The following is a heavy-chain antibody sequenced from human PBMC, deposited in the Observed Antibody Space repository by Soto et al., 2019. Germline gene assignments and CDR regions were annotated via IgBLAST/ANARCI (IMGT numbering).Heavy chain of an antibody. CDR1: GFIFSNYA. J-gene: IGHJ4*02. Sequence: LGGSLSLSCAPSGFIFSNYAMSWVRQARGKGLEWVSAISGSGADTYYTESVKGRFTISRDNFKNTLYLQMNSLRAEDTAVYYCAKDTGRGGGSVFDYWGQGTLVTVSS. CDR2: ISGSGADT. CDR3: AKDTGRGGGSVFDY. D-gene: IGHD2-15*01. V-gene: IGHV3-23*01.